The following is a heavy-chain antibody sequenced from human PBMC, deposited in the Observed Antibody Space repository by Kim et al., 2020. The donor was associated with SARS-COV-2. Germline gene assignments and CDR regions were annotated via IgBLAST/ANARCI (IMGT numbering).Heavy chain of an antibody. D-gene: IGHD6-13*01. V-gene: IGHV1-8*01. CDR1: GYTFTSYD. CDR2: MNPNSGNT. Sequence: ASVKVSCKASGYTFTSYDINWVRQATGQGLEWMGWMNPNSGNTGYAQKFQGRVTMTRNTSISTAYMELSSLRSEDTAVYYCARAGAYSSSWYFGSNYYYYMDVWGKGTTVTVSS. CDR3: ARAGAYSSSWYFGSNYYYYMDV. J-gene: IGHJ6*03.